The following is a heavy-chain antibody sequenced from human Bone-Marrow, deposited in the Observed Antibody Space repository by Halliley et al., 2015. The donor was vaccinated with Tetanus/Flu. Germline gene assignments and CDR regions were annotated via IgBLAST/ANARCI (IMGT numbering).Heavy chain of an antibody. V-gene: IGHV3-74*01. D-gene: IGHD5-18*01. CDR1: GFTFSSYW. J-gene: IGHJ4*02. Sequence: SLRLSCAASGFTFSSYWMHWVRQAPGKGLVWIAHINSGGSSTNYADSVKGRFSISRDNSKNTLYLQVNNLRAEDTAVYYCAREGDKAMVPTFDGGGQGTLV. CDR3: AREGDKAMVPTFDG. CDR2: INSGGSST.